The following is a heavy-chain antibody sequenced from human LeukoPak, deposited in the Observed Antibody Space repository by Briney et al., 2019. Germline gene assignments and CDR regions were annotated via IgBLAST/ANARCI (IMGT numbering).Heavy chain of an antibody. CDR3: AKGHHRDGYDAFDI. CDR1: GFTFNSYA. D-gene: IGHD5-24*01. CDR2: TRYDGSTK. Sequence: PGRSLRLSCAASGFTFNSYAMKWVRQAPGKGLEWVAFTRYDGSTKYYSDSVKGRFTISRDNSKNTLYVQMSSLRDEDTAVYYCAKGHHRDGYDAFDIWGQGTMVTVSS. J-gene: IGHJ3*02. V-gene: IGHV3-30*02.